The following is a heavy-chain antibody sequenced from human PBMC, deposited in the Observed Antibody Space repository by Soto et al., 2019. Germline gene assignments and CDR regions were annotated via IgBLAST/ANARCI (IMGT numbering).Heavy chain of an antibody. D-gene: IGHD3-10*01. CDR2: IYYSGST. Sequence: SETLSLTCTVSGGSISSYYWSWIRQPPGKGLEWIGYIYYSGSTNYNPSLKSRVTISVDTSKNQFSLKLSSVTAADTAVYYCARDGSGSYWRSFDAFDIWGQGTMVTVSS. V-gene: IGHV4-59*01. CDR1: GGSISSYY. J-gene: IGHJ3*02. CDR3: ARDGSGSYWRSFDAFDI.